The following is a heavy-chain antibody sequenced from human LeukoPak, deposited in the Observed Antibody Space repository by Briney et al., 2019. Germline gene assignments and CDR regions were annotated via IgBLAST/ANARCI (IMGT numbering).Heavy chain of an antibody. CDR3: ARGLFDRRREAGMNY. CDR1: GGSFSGYY. Sequence: SETLSLTCAVYGGSFSGYYWSWIRQPPGKGLEWIGEINHSGSTNYNPSLKSRVTISVDTSKNQFSLKLSSATAADTAVYYCARGLFDRRREAGMNYWGQGTLVTVSS. J-gene: IGHJ4*02. CDR2: INHSGST. V-gene: IGHV4-34*01. D-gene: IGHD6-19*01.